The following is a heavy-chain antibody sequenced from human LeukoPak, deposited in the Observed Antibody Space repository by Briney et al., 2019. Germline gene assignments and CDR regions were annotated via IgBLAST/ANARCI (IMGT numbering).Heavy chain of an antibody. V-gene: IGHV6-1*01. Sequence: SQTLSLTCAISGDSVSSNSAAWNWIRQSPSRGLEWLGRTYYRSKWHNDYAGSVKSRVTINPDTSKNQFSLQVNSVTHEDTAVYYCAREYSSSGLAFDYWGQGTLVTVSS. D-gene: IGHD6-19*01. J-gene: IGHJ4*02. CDR1: GDSVSSNSAA. CDR3: AREYSSSGLAFDY. CDR2: TYYRSKWHN.